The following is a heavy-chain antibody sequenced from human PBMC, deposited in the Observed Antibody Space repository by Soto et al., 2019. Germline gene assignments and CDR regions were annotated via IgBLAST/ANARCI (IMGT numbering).Heavy chain of an antibody. J-gene: IGHJ4*02. D-gene: IGHD3-3*02. V-gene: IGHV3-23*01. CDR2: ISGSGGST. CDR3: AKEGRAFFLHFDY. CDR1: GFTFSSYA. Sequence: GGSLRLSCAGSGFTFSSYAMSWVRRAPGKGLEWVSAISGSGGSTYYADSVKGRFTISRDNSKNSLYLQRNSRRADDTAVYYCAKEGRAFFLHFDYWGQGTLVTVSS.